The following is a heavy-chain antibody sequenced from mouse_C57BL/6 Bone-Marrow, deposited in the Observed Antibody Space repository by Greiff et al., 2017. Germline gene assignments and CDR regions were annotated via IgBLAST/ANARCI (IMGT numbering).Heavy chain of an antibody. CDR2: IDPSASYT. CDR3: ARDGGDGSSWGDWYFDV. V-gene: IGHV1-69*01. Sequence: QVQLQQPGAELVMPGASVKLSCKASGYTFTSYWMHWVKQRPGQGLEWIGEIDPSASYTNYNQTFKGKSTLTVDKSSSTAYMQLSRLTYEDSAVYYCARDGGDGSSWGDWYFDVWGTGTTVTVSS. J-gene: IGHJ1*03. CDR1: GYTFTSYW. D-gene: IGHD1-1*01.